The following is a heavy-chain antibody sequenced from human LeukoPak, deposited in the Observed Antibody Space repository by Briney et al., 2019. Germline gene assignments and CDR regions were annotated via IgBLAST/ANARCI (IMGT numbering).Heavy chain of an antibody. V-gene: IGHV3-7*01. D-gene: IGHD3-16*01. CDR2: IKQDGSEK. J-gene: IGHJ4*02. CDR1: GFTFSSYW. CDR3: ARGLRFFDS. Sequence: GGSLRLSCAASGFTFSSYWMSWVRQAPGKGLEWVGNIKQDGSEKDYVDSVKGRFTISRDNTKNSLDLQMSSLRAEDTAVYFCARGLRFFDSWGQGSLVTVSS.